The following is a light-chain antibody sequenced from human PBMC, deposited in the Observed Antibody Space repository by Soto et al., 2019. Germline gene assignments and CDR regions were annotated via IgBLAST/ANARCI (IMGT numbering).Light chain of an antibody. CDR2: YDS. J-gene: IGLJ2*01. Sequence: SYELTQPPSMSVAPGKTARISCAGINIGSKRVHWYQQKPGQAPVLVIYYDSDRPSGIPERISGAKSGDTATLTISRVEVGDEADYYCQVWDNSRDQVVFGGGTKLTVL. CDR1: NIGSKR. V-gene: IGLV3-21*01. CDR3: QVWDNSRDQVV.